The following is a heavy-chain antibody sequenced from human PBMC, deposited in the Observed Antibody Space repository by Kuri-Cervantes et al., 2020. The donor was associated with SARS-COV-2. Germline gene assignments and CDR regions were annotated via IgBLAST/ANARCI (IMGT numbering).Heavy chain of an antibody. Sequence: SETLSLTCTVSGGSISSSSYYWGWIRQPPGKGLEWIGSIYYSGSTYYNPCLKSRVTISVDTSKSQFSLKLSSVTAADTAVYYCARRACSSTSCYRALRAFDIWGQGTMITVSS. J-gene: IGHJ3*02. CDR2: IYYSGST. V-gene: IGHV4-39*01. CDR1: GGSISSSSYY. D-gene: IGHD2-2*01. CDR3: ARRACSSTSCYRALRAFDI.